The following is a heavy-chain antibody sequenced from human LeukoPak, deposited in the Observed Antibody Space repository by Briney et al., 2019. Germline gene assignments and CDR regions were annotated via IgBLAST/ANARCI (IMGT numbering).Heavy chain of an antibody. V-gene: IGHV4-4*07. D-gene: IGHD3-3*01. CDR3: AATRAGYYDFWSGYSPPSYNWFDP. CDR1: GGSISSYY. Sequence: SETLSPTCTVSGGSISSYYWSWIRQPAGKGLEWIGRIYASGSTNYNPSLKSRVTMSVDTSKNQFSLKLSSVTAADTAVYYCAATRAGYYDFWSGYSPPSYNWFDPWGQGTLVTVSS. J-gene: IGHJ5*02. CDR2: IYASGST.